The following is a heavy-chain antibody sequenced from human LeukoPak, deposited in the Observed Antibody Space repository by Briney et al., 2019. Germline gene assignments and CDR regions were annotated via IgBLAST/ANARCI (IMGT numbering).Heavy chain of an antibody. CDR3: ATDFYDTT. Sequence: GGSQGLSCATSGFTFSNAWMNRVRQAPGKGLEWVGRIRSNSDGGAIDYAAPVKGRFALSRDDSKNTLYLQMNSLQTEDTAVYYCATDFYDTTWGQGTLVTVSS. V-gene: IGHV3-15*07. D-gene: IGHD3-22*01. CDR1: GFTFSNAW. CDR2: IRSNSDGGAI. J-gene: IGHJ5*02.